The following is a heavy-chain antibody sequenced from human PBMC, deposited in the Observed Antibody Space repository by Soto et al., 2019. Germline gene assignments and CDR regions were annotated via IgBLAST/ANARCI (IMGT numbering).Heavy chain of an antibody. V-gene: IGHV3-30*01. J-gene: IGHJ4*02. CDR3: ARDRLRLGELSLIGYFDY. D-gene: IGHD3-16*02. CDR1: GFTFSSYT. Sequence: PGGSLRLSCTGSGFTFSSYTMHWVRQAPGKGLEWVALISFDSSNKYYADSVKGRFSISRDNSKNTLFLQMDSLRPDDTAVYYSARDRLRLGELSLIGYFDYWGQGTLVTVSS. CDR2: ISFDSSNK.